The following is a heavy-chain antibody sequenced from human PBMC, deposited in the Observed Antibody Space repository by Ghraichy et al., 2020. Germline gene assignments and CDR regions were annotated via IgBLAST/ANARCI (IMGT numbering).Heavy chain of an antibody. Sequence: SLTTNGVGVGWIRQPPGKALEWLALFYYNDDNRYSPSLERRLTLTRDTSRTQVVLTVTDVDPMDTATYYCAHRRIATNPGYFDYWGQGILVTVSS. CDR3: AHRRIATNPGYFDY. D-gene: IGHD2-8*01. J-gene: IGHJ4*02. CDR1: SLTTNGVG. V-gene: IGHV2-5*01. CDR2: FYYNDDN.